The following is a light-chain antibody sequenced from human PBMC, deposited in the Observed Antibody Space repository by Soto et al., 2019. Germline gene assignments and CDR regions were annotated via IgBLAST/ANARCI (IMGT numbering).Light chain of an antibody. CDR3: QKYNSARWT. V-gene: IGKV1-39*01. CDR1: QCISRY. J-gene: IGKJ1*01. CDR2: SAS. Sequence: DIQMTHSPSSLSASLGDRVTVTCRAGQCISRYLNWYQQRPGKAPKLLIYSASSSQTGVPSRFSGSGSGTAFTLTISSLQPEDVATYYCQKYNSARWTFGQGTKVDIK.